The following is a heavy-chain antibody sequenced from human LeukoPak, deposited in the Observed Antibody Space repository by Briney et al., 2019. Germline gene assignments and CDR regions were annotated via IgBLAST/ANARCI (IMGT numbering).Heavy chain of an antibody. D-gene: IGHD3-10*01. Sequence: GGSLRLSCTPSGFTFSTYAIIWVRQAPGKGLEWVSSISGNGGTTYYADSVKGRFIISRDNSKNTLHLQINSLRVEDTAKYYCARGRTGAGRYYLDYWGQGTLVTGSS. V-gene: IGHV3-23*01. CDR2: ISGNGGTT. CDR3: ARGRTGAGRYYLDY. CDR1: GFTFSTYA. J-gene: IGHJ4*02.